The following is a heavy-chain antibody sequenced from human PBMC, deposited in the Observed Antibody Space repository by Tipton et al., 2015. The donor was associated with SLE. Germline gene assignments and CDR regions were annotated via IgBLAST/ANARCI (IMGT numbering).Heavy chain of an antibody. Sequence: LRLSCAASGFTFSNAWMSWVRQAPGKGLEWVGSIYHRMSTYYNPSLKSRVTISIDTSKNQFSLKMTSVTAADTAIYYCVRDPLRDYIQRKDWYFDLWGRGTLVTVSS. CDR1: GFTFSNAW. D-gene: IGHD4-11*01. CDR3: VRDPLRDYIQRKDWYFDL. J-gene: IGHJ2*01. V-gene: IGHV4-38-2*02. CDR2: IYHRMST.